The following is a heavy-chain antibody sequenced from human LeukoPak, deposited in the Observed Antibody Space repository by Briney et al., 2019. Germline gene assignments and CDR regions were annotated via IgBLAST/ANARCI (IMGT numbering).Heavy chain of an antibody. CDR1: GFTFRSYA. D-gene: IGHD1-1*01. CDR3: VKHSGDFYGNSDY. Sequence: SGGSLRLSCVASGFTFRSYAVSWFRQAPGKGLEWVSTLTRSGADTYYADSVRGRFTISKDSSKNTLQMNSLSAEDTAIYYCVKHSGDFYGNSDYWGQGILVTVSS. V-gene: IGHV3-23*01. CDR2: LTRSGADT. J-gene: IGHJ4*02.